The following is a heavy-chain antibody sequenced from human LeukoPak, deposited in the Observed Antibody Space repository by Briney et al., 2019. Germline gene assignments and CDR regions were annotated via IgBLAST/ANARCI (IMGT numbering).Heavy chain of an antibody. CDR2: IYTSGST. V-gene: IGHV4-4*07. CDR3: ARDRRTYSSSWTDAFDI. J-gene: IGHJ3*02. D-gene: IGHD6-13*01. CDR1: GCSSSSYY. Sequence: SETLSLTCTVSGCSSSSYYWSWIRQPAGKGLEWIGRIYTSGSTNYNPSLKSRVTMSVDTSKNQFSLKLSSVTAADTAVYYCARDRRTYSSSWTDAFDIWGQGTMVTVSS.